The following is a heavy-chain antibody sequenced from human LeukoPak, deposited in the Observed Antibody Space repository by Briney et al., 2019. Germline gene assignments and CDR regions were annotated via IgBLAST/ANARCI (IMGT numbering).Heavy chain of an antibody. D-gene: IGHD3-10*01. V-gene: IGHV4-59*01. CDR1: GGSISSYY. Sequence: SETLSLTCTVSGGSISSYYWSWIRQPPGKGLEWIGYIYYSGSTNYNPSLKSRVTISVDTSKNQFSLKLSSVTAADTAVYYCAKDRVDGSGSQFDSWGQGSLVIVSS. CDR3: AKDRVDGSGSQFDS. J-gene: IGHJ4*02. CDR2: IYYSGST.